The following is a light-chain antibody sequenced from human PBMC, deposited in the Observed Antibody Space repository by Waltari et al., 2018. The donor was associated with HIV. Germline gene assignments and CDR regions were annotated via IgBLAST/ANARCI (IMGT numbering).Light chain of an antibody. CDR2: GVT. Sequence: QSALPQPASVSGSPGQSITISGTATGADIGVFESLSWYQQFPHKAPQLIIYGVTSRPSGVSHRFSGSKSGATASLTISGLRTEDEAEYYCSSFTLTKNLLFGGGTTLTVL. CDR3: SSFTLTKNLL. CDR1: GADIGVFES. J-gene: IGLJ3*02. V-gene: IGLV2-14*01.